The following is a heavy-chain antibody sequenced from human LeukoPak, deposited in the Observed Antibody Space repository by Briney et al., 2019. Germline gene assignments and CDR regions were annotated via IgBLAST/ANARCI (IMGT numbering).Heavy chain of an antibody. CDR2: ISAYNGNT. CDR3: ARDQGVAATSWFHP. Sequence: ASVNVSCKASGYTFSIYGISGVRQAPGQGLEWMGWISAYNGNTNYAQKLQGRVTITTDTYTSTAYMELRSLRSDDTAVYYCARDQGVAATSWFHPWGQGTLVTVPS. J-gene: IGHJ5*02. CDR1: GYTFSIYG. V-gene: IGHV1-18*04. D-gene: IGHD2-15*01.